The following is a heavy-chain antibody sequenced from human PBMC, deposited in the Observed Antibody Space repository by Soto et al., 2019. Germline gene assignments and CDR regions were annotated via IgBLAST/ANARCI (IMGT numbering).Heavy chain of an antibody. Sequence: GGSLRLSCAASGFTFSSYSMNWVRQAPGKGLEWVSSISSSSSYIYYADSVKGRFTISRDNAKNSLYLQMNSLRAEDTAVYYCARGYKYYDILTGYYNVDYFDYWGQGTLVTVSS. D-gene: IGHD3-9*01. CDR1: GFTFSSYS. V-gene: IGHV3-21*01. CDR2: ISSSSSYI. CDR3: ARGYKYYDILTGYYNVDYFDY. J-gene: IGHJ4*02.